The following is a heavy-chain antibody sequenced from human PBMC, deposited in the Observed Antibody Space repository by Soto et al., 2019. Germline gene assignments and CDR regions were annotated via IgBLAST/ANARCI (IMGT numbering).Heavy chain of an antibody. CDR3: ARTFSMADYYYDGMDV. CDR2: INPSGGST. J-gene: IGHJ6*02. CDR1: GYTFTSYY. V-gene: IGHV1-46*01. D-gene: IGHD3-10*01. Sequence: QVQLVQSGAEVKKPGASVKVSCKASGYTFTSYYMHWVRQAPGQGLEWMGIINPSGGSTSYAQKFQGRVTMTRDTSTSTVYMELSSLRSEDTAVYYCARTFSMADYYYDGMDVWGQGTTVTVSS.